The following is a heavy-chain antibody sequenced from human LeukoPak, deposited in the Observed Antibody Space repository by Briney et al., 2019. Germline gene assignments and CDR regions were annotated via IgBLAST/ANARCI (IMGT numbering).Heavy chain of an antibody. Sequence: WASVTVSCTASGYTFTSYGISWVRPAPGQGLEWMGWISAYNGNTNYAQKLQGRVTMTTDTSTSTAYMELRSLRSDDTAVYYCAREDQEMATRYWGQGTLVTVSS. V-gene: IGHV1-18*01. J-gene: IGHJ4*02. CDR3: AREDQEMATRY. CDR1: GYTFTSYG. CDR2: ISAYNGNT. D-gene: IGHD5-24*01.